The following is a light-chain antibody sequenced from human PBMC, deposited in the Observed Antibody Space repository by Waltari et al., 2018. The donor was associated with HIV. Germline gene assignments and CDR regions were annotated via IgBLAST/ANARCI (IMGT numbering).Light chain of an antibody. CDR3: QQSNSFPSFT. J-gene: IGKJ4*01. Sequence: GDRVTITCRVSHIGSWLGWYQQKPGKAPKFLIYAASTLQSGVPSRFSGSISGTNFTLTINSLQPEDFASYYCQQSNSFPSFTFGGGTKVEIK. CDR1: HIGSW. CDR2: AAS. V-gene: IGKV1-12*02.